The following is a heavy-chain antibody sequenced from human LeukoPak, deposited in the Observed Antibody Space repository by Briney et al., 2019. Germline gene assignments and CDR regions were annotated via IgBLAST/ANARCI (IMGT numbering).Heavy chain of an antibody. D-gene: IGHD3-9*01. Sequence: GGSLRLSCAASGFTFSSYGMHWVRQAPGKGLEWVAFIRYDGSNKYYADSVKGRFTISRDNSKNTLYLQMNSLRAEDTAVYYCAKWGITIFSDAFDIWGQGTMITVSS. CDR2: IRYDGSNK. V-gene: IGHV3-30*02. CDR1: GFTFSSYG. J-gene: IGHJ3*02. CDR3: AKWGITIFSDAFDI.